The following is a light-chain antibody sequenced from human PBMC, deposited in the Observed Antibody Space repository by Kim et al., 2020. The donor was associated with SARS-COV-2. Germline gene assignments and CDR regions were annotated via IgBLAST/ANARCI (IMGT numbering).Light chain of an antibody. CDR2: AAS. J-gene: IGKJ4*01. Sequence: SVGDRVTITCRASQGIGNSLAWFQQKPGRAPESLIYAASRLQSGVPSKFSGSGSGTDFTLTISSLQPEDFATYYCQQYYSFPLTFGGGTKVDIK. CDR1: QGIGNS. CDR3: QQYYSFPLT. V-gene: IGKV1-16*02.